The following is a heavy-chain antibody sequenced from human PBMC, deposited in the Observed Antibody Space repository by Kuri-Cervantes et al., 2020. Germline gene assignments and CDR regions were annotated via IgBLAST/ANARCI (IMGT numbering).Heavy chain of an antibody. V-gene: IGHV4-59*01. Sequence: GSLRLSCAASGFTFDDYAMHWIRQPPGKGLEWIGYIYYSGSTNYNPSLKSRVTISVDTSKNQFSLKLSSVTAADTAVYYCAREASNYYDSSGRDFDLWGRGTLVTVSS. CDR3: AREASNYYDSSGRDFDL. J-gene: IGHJ2*01. D-gene: IGHD3-22*01. CDR2: IYYSGST. CDR1: GFTFDDYA.